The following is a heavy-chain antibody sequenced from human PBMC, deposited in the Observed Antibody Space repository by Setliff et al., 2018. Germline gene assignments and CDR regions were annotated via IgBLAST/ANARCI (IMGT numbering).Heavy chain of an antibody. V-gene: IGHV4-61*09. CDR2: IYTSWST. CDR1: GDSISSRRNY. J-gene: IGHJ6*03. Sequence: SVTLSLTCTVSGDSISSRRNYWGWFRQPAGKELEWIGQIYTSWSTNYNPSLKSRVTISLDTSKNQFSLSLTSVTAEDTAVYYCARMSGFQYIDVWDKGTTVTVSS. CDR3: ARMSGFQYIDV. D-gene: IGHD6-25*01.